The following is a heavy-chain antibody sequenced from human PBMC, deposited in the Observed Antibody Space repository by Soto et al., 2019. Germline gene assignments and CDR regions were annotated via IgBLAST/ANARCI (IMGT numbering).Heavy chain of an antibody. J-gene: IGHJ4*02. V-gene: IGHV3-30*03. CDR3: ARGPSYSDSYFDY. CDR2: ISYDGNNK. CDR1: GFTFSNYG. D-gene: IGHD4-17*01. Sequence: GGSLRLSCAASGFTFSNYGMHWVRQPPGKGLQWLAVISYDGNNKYYADSVEGRFTISRDNSKNTVYLQMNSLRLEDTAVYYCARGPSYSDSYFDYWGQGTLVTVSS.